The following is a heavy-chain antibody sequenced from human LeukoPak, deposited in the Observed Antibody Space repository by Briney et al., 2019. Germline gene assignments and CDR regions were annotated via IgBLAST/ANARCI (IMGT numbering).Heavy chain of an antibody. CDR3: AREGGDCGGDCYYFDY. CDR1: GGSISSYY. CDR2: IYYSGST. V-gene: IGHV4-59*01. D-gene: IGHD2-21*01. Sequence: PSETLSLTCTVSGGSISSYYWSWIRQPPGKGLEWIGYIYYSGSTNYNPSLKSRVTISVDTSKNQFSLKLSSVTAADTAVYYCAREGGDCGGDCYYFDYWGQGTLVTVSS. J-gene: IGHJ4*02.